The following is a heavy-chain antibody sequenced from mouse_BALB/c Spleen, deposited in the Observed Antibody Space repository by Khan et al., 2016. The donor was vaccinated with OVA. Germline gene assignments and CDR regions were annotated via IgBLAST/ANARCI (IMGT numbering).Heavy chain of an antibody. CDR1: GYTFTSYW. Sequence: DLVKPGASVKLSCTASGYTFTSYWINWIQQRPGQGLEWIGRIAPGSGSTHYTEIFTGMATLTVDTSSSTAYIQLSSRSYEGSAVYSCARENYNGRTCYAMDYWGQGTSVTVSS. CDR2: IAPGSGST. V-gene: IGHV1S41*01. D-gene: IGHD1-1*01. J-gene: IGHJ4*01. CDR3: ARENYNGRTCYAMDY.